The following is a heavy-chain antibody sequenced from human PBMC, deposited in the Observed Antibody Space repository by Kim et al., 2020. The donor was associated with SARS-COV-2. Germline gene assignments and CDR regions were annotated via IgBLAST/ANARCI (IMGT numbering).Heavy chain of an antibody. V-gene: IGHV1-2*02. CDR1: GYTFTGYY. D-gene: IGHD6-13*01. J-gene: IGHJ5*02. Sequence: ASVKVSCKASGYTFTGYYMHWVRQAPGQGLEWMGWINPNNGGTNYAQKFQGRVTMTRDTSISTAYMELSRLRSDDTAVYYCARVAQLVGVYWFDPWGQGTLVTVSS. CDR3: ARVAQLVGVYWFDP. CDR2: INPNNGGT.